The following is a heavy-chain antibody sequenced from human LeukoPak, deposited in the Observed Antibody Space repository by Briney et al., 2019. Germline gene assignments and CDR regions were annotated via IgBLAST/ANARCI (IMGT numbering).Heavy chain of an antibody. D-gene: IGHD4-17*01. CDR2: FNPSGGST. J-gene: IGHJ6*03. V-gene: IGHV1-46*01. CDR1: GYTFTSYY. Sequence: ASVKVSCKASGYTFTSYYMHWVRQAPGQGLEWMGKFNPSGGSTSYAQKFQGRVTMARDTSTSTVYMELSSLRSEDTAVYYCARDLGDTDYYYYYMDVWGKGTTVTVSS. CDR3: ARDLGDTDYYYYYMDV.